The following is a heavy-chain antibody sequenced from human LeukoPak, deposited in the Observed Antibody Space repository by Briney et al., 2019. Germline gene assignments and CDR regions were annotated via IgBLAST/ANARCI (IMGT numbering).Heavy chain of an antibody. Sequence: SETLSLTCTVSGGSISSYYWSWIRQPPGKGLEWIGYIYYSGSTNYNPSLKSRVTISVDTSKNQFSLKLSSVTAADTAMYYCARAFGDGYMSYYFDYWGQGTLVTVSS. V-gene: IGHV4-59*01. CDR1: GGSISSYY. CDR2: IYYSGST. D-gene: IGHD5-24*01. J-gene: IGHJ4*02. CDR3: ARAFGDGYMSYYFDY.